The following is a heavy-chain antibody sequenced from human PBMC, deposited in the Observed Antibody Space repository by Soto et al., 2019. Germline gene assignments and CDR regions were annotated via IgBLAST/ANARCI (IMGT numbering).Heavy chain of an antibody. CDR1: GFSFRSYW. D-gene: IGHD6-13*01. CDR3: ARVGYSSSLDF. CDR2: IKQDGSEK. J-gene: IGHJ4*02. V-gene: IGHV3-7*03. Sequence: GGSLRLSCTASGFSFRSYWMSWVRQAPGKGLKWVANIKQDGSEKYYVDSLKGRFTISRDNAKNSLYLQMNSLRAEDTAIYYCARVGYSSSLDFWGQGTLVTVSS.